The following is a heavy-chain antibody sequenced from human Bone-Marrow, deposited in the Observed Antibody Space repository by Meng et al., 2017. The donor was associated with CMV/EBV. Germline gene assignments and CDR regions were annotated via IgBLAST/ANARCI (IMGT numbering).Heavy chain of an antibody. V-gene: IGHV3-15*01. CDR2: IKSKTDGGTT. CDR1: GFTFSNAW. Sequence: GGSLRLSCAASGFTFSNAWMSWVRQAPGKGLERVGRIKSKTDGGTTDYAAPVKGRFTISRDDSKNTLYLQMNSLKTEDTAVYYCARLLRTPLVVVTATDYYYGLDVWGQGTTVTVSS. J-gene: IGHJ6*02. D-gene: IGHD2-2*01. CDR3: ARLLRTPLVVVTATDYYYGLDV.